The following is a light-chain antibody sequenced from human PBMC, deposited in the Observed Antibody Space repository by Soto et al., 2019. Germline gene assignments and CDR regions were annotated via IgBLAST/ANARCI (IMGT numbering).Light chain of an antibody. CDR1: QSVNSNY. V-gene: IGKV3-20*01. J-gene: IGKJ1*01. CDR2: GAS. Sequence: EIVLTQSPGTLSLSPGDRATLSCRASQSVNSNYLAWYQRKPGQAPRLLIYGASNRATDIPYRFSASGSGTDFPLNSTRLEAEDFAVYYCQQYDSTPPTFGQGTKVEVK. CDR3: QQYDSTPPT.